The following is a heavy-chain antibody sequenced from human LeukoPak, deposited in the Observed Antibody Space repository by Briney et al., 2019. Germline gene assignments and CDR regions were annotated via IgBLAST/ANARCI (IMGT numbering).Heavy chain of an antibody. Sequence: PSETLSLTCAVYGGSFSGYYWSWIRQPPGKGLEWIREINHSGSTNYNPSLKSRVTISVDTSKNQFSLKLSSVTAADTAVYYCARGASYYDFWSGILNWFDPWGQGTLVTVSS. CDR2: INHSGST. CDR1: GGSFSGYY. J-gene: IGHJ5*02. V-gene: IGHV4-34*01. CDR3: ARGASYYDFWSGILNWFDP. D-gene: IGHD3-3*01.